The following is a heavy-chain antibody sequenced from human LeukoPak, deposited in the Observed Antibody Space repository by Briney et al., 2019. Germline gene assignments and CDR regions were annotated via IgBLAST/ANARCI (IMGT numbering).Heavy chain of an antibody. V-gene: IGHV3-30*02. CDR2: IRYDGSNK. CDR1: GFTFSSYG. Sequence: PGGSLRLSCAASGFTFSSYGMHWVRQAPGKGLEWVAFIRYDGSNKYYADSVKGRFTISRDNSKNTLYLQMNSLRAEDTAVYYCAAIYGSGSYPHDYWGQGTLVTVSS. CDR3: AAIYGSGSYPHDY. J-gene: IGHJ4*02. D-gene: IGHD3-10*01.